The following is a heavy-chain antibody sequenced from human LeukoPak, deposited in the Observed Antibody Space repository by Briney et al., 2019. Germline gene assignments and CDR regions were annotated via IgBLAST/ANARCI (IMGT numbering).Heavy chain of an antibody. V-gene: IGHV1-69*04. D-gene: IGHD5-12*01. J-gene: IGHJ4*02. Sequence: GSSVKVSCKASGGTFSSYAISWVRQAPGQGLEWMGRIIPILDIPNYAQKFQGRVTITADKSTSTAYMELSSLRSEDTAVYYCARARSGYSSYDCDYWGQGTLVTVSS. CDR3: ARARSGYSSYDCDY. CDR1: GGTFSSYA. CDR2: IIPILDIP.